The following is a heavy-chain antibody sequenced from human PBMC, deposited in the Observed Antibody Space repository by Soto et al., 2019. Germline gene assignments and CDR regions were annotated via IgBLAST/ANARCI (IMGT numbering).Heavy chain of an antibody. CDR3: ASYGTAQFAIDGWFDP. Sequence: SETLSLTCSFSGDSVTSHDLTWIRQSPEKGLEWIGYMHYSGCTHYNPSLKSRLTISVDTSKNQFSMKLSSVTAADTAVYYCASYGTAQFAIDGWFDPWGQGTLVTVSS. J-gene: IGHJ5*02. CDR1: GDSVTSHD. CDR2: MHYSGCT. D-gene: IGHD4-17*01. V-gene: IGHV4-59*02.